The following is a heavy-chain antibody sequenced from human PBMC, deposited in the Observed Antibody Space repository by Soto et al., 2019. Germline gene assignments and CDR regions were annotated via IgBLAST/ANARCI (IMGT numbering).Heavy chain of an antibody. J-gene: IGHJ1*01. CDR3: ARLDRFLEYFNH. Sequence: QLQLQESGPGLVKPSETLSLTCSVSGGSISISSYYWGWVRQPPGKGLEWIASMYYSGGTYYNPSRKSRATISVDKSKNQFSLKLTSATAADTAVYYCARLDRFLEYFNHWGQGTLVTVSS. CDR2: MYYSGGT. CDR1: GGSISISSYY. D-gene: IGHD3-3*01. V-gene: IGHV4-39*01.